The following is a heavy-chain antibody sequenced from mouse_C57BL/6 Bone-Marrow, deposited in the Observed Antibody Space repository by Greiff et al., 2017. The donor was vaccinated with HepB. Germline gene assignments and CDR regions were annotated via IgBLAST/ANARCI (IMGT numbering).Heavy chain of an antibody. D-gene: IGHD1-1*01. CDR1: GFTFSSYA. V-gene: IGHV5-4*03. J-gene: IGHJ3*01. CDR3: ARGHYYGSSPAWFAY. Sequence: DVMLVESGGGLVKPGGSLKLSCAASGFTFSSYAMSWVRQTPEKRLEWVATISDGGSYTYYPDNVKGRFTISRDNAKNNLYLQMSHLKSEDTAMYYCARGHYYGSSPAWFAYWGQGTLVTVSA. CDR2: ISDGGSYT.